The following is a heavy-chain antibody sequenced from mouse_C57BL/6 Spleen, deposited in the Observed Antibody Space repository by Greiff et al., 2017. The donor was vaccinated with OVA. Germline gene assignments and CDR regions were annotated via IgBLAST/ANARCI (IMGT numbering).Heavy chain of an antibody. CDR1: GYTFTSYW. CDR2: IYPGNSDT. V-gene: IGHV1-5*01. CDR3: TRERDGFAY. Sequence: EVQLQESGTVLARPGASVKMSCKTSGYTFTSYWMHWVKQRPGQGLEWIGAIYPGNSDTSYNQKFKGKAKLTAVTSASTAYMELSSLTNGDSAVYYCTRERDGFAYWGQGTLVTVSA. J-gene: IGHJ3*01.